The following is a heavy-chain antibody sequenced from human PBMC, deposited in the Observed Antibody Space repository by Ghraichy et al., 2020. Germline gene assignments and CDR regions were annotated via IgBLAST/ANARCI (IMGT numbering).Heavy chain of an antibody. Sequence: GSLRLSCTVSGGSISSYYWSWIRQPPGKGLEWIGYIYYSGSTNYNPSLKSRVTISVDTSKNQFSLKLSSVTAADTAVYYCARVGHDYGDYGNAFDIWGQGTMVTVSS. V-gene: IGHV4-59*01. CDR3: ARVGHDYGDYGNAFDI. D-gene: IGHD4-17*01. J-gene: IGHJ3*02. CDR1: GGSISSYY. CDR2: IYYSGST.